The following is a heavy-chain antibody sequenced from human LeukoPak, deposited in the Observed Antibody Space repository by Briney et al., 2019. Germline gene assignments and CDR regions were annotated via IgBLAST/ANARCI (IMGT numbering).Heavy chain of an antibody. V-gene: IGHV4-59*01. CDR2: IYYSRST. Sequence: PESLSLTCVLSGGSTTRYYWSWIRQPPRTGLGWVGYIYYSRSTNYNPSLKSRVTISVNTSKNQFSLKLSSFTAADTAVYYCAGLNTYYYDSSGYSANWFDPGGQGTLVTVSS. CDR3: AGLNTYYYDSSGYSANWFDP. D-gene: IGHD3-22*01. J-gene: IGHJ5*02. CDR1: GGSTTRYY.